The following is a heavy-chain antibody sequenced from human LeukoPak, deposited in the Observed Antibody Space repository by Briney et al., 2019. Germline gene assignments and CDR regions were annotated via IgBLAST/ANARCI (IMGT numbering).Heavy chain of an antibody. D-gene: IGHD6-6*01. Sequence: GGSLRLSCAASGFTFSSYAMSWVRQAPGKGLEWVSAICDSGGSTYYADSVKGRFTISRDNSKNTLYLQMNSLRAEDTAVYYCAKDVRAMSSSLGRLYGMDVWGQGTTVTVSS. CDR1: GFTFSSYA. J-gene: IGHJ6*02. CDR3: AKDVRAMSSSLGRLYGMDV. V-gene: IGHV3-23*01. CDR2: ICDSGGST.